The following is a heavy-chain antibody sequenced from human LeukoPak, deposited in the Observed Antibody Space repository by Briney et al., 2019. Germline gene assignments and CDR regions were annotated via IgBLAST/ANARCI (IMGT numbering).Heavy chain of an antibody. Sequence: GRCPSPSCAPSGFSVSNAWTSWVRHAPGKWREWVGRVKSKTDGMTTDYAAPVKGRFSISRDDTKSTLYLQMNSLKTEDTAVYDCNTDENHDFWSGYPPDWGQGTLVTVSS. CDR2: VKSKTDGMTT. CDR1: GFSVSNAW. D-gene: IGHD3-3*01. J-gene: IGHJ4*02. CDR3: NTDENHDFWSGYPPD. V-gene: IGHV3-15*01.